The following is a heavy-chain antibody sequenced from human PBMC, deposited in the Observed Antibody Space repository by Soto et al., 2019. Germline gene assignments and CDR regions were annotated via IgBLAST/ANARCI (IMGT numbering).Heavy chain of an antibody. Sequence: GASVKVSCKASGYTFTSYGISWVRQAPGQGLEWMGWISAYNGNTNYAQKLQGRVTMTTDTSTSTAYMELRSLRSDDTAVYYCARAPGLVAATPNFDYWGQGTLVTVSS. CDR2: ISAYNGNT. CDR3: ARAPGLVAATPNFDY. V-gene: IGHV1-18*01. J-gene: IGHJ4*02. CDR1: GYTFTSYG. D-gene: IGHD2-15*01.